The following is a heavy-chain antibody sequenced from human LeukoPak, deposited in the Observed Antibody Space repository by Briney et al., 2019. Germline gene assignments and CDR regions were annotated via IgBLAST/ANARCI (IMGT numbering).Heavy chain of an antibody. J-gene: IGHJ6*02. D-gene: IGHD6-19*01. CDR2: INPSGGST. CDR1: GYTFTSYY. V-gene: IGHV1-46*01. CDR3: ARDNRGYSSGWENRVLDV. Sequence: SVKVSCKASGYTFTSYYMHWVRQAPGQGLEWMGIINPSGGSTSYAQKFQGRVTMTRDTSTSTVYMELSSLRSEDTAVYYCARDNRGYSSGWENRVLDVWGQGTTVTVSS.